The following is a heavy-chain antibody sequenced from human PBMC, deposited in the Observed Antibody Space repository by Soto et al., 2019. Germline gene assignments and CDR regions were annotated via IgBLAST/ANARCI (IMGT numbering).Heavy chain of an antibody. CDR2: ISAYNGNT. V-gene: IGHV1-18*01. Sequence: QVQLVQSGAEVKKPGASVKVSCKASGFTFTTYGISWVRPAPGQGLEWMGWISAYNGNTNYAQKFQGRVTMTADTSTSTAYMELRSLRPDDTAVYYCATYDYGDYVGSGYWGQGTLVTVSS. CDR1: GFTFTTYG. D-gene: IGHD4-17*01. CDR3: ATYDYGDYVGSGY. J-gene: IGHJ4*02.